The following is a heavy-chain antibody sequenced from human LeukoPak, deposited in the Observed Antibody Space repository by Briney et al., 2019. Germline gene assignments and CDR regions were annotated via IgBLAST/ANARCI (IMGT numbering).Heavy chain of an antibody. D-gene: IGHD3-10*01. CDR1: GGSISSYY. V-gene: IGHV4-59*08. CDR3: ARLSPRGNWFDP. CDR2: IYYSGST. J-gene: IGHJ5*02. Sequence: SETLSLTCTVSGGSISSYYWSWIRQPPGEGLEWIGYIYYSGSTNYNPSLKSRVTISVDTSKNQFSLNLSSVTAADTAVYYCARLSPRGNWFDPWGQGTLVTVSS.